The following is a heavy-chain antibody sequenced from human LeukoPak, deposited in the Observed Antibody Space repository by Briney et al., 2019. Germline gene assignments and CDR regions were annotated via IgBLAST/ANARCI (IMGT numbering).Heavy chain of an antibody. CDR2: IKQDGSEK. CDR1: GFTFCSYW. J-gene: IGHJ4*02. V-gene: IGHV3-7*01. Sequence: GGSLRLSCAASGFTFCSYWMSWVRQAPGKGLEWVANIKQDGSEKYYVDSVKGRFTISRDNAKNSLYLQMNSLRAEDTAVYYCVRVRGSYAFDFWGQGTPVIVSS. CDR3: VRVRGSYAFDF. D-gene: IGHD1-26*01.